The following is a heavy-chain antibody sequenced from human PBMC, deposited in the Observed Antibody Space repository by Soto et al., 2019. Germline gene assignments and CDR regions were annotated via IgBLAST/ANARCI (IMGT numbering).Heavy chain of an antibody. CDR3: ARVVSGGSWDY. CDR1: GFTFSSYD. D-gene: IGHD6-25*01. V-gene: IGHV3-13*01. CDR2: IGTAGDT. Sequence: EVQLVESGGGLVQPGGSLRLSCAASGFTFSSYDMNWVRQATGKGLEWVSAIGTAGDTYYPGSVKGRFPISRQNAKNSLYLQMTSLRAGDTAVYYCARVVSGGSWDYWGQGPLVTVAS. J-gene: IGHJ4*02.